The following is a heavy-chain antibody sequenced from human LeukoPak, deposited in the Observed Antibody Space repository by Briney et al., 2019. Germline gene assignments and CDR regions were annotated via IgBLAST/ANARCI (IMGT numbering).Heavy chain of an antibody. CDR1: GGSISSGGYY. CDR3: AVRDGYNSDAFDI. J-gene: IGHJ3*02. Sequence: SSETLSLTCTVSGGSISSGGYYWSWIRQHPGKGLEWIGYIYYSGSTYYNPSLKSRVTISVDTSKNQFSLKLSSVTAADTAVYYCAVRDGYNSDAFDIWGQGTMVTVSS. CDR2: IYYSGST. D-gene: IGHD5-24*01. V-gene: IGHV4-31*03.